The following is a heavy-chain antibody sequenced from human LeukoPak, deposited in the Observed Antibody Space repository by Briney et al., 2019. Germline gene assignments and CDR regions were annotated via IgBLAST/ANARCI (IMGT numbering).Heavy chain of an antibody. Sequence: SETLSLTCAVYGGSFSGYYWSWIRQPPGKGLEWIGEINHGGSTNYNPSLKSRVTISVDTSRNQFSLKLSSVTAADTAVYYCARHGGRYYYGSGSSQRYYFDYWGQGTLVTVPS. CDR1: GGSFSGYY. J-gene: IGHJ4*02. CDR3: ARHGGRYYYGSGSSQRYYFDY. V-gene: IGHV4-34*01. D-gene: IGHD3-10*01. CDR2: INHGGST.